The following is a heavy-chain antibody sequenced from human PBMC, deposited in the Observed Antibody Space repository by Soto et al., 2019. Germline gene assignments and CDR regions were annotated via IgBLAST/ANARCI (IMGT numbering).Heavy chain of an antibody. CDR1: GGSIGGVGYS. Sequence: PSETLSLTCAVSGGSIGGVGYSWSWIRQPPGGGLEWIGYMYHSGTFLKSPSLKTRLTMSLDMSKNQFSLTLNSMTAADTAVYYCARAQFYSGSGNYNSLMFDSWGQGTLVTVSS. V-gene: IGHV4-30-2*01. CDR3: ARAQFYSGSGNYNSLMFDS. D-gene: IGHD3-10*01. CDR2: MYHSGTF. J-gene: IGHJ5*01.